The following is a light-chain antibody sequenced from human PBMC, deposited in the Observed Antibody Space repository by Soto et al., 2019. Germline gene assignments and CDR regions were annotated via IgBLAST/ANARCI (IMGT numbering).Light chain of an antibody. CDR3: NSYAGSNIV. Sequence: SVLTQPPSASGSPGQSVTISCTGTSSDVGGYNYVSWYQQHPGQAPKLMIYEVYKRPSGVPDRFSGSKSGNTASLTVSGLQAEDEADYYCNSYAGSNIVFGTGTKVTVL. V-gene: IGLV2-8*01. CDR1: SSDVGGYNY. J-gene: IGLJ1*01. CDR2: EVY.